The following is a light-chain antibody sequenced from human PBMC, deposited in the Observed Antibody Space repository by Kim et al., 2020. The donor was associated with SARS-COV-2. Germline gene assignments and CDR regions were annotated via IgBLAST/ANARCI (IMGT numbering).Light chain of an antibody. CDR1: QSVTSNY. CDR2: GAS. J-gene: IGKJ2*01. CDR3: QQYSTSLYT. Sequence: EIVLTQSPDTLSLSPGERATLSCRASQSVTSNYLAWYRQKPGQAPRLLICGASSRATGIPDRFSASGSGTDFTLTISRLEPEDFAVYYCQQYSTSLYTFGQGTKLEI. V-gene: IGKV3-20*01.